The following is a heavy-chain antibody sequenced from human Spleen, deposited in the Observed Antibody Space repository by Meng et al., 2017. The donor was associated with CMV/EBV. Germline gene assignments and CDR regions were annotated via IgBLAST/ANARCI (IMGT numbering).Heavy chain of an antibody. CDR3: ARARRRTFDP. CDR2: INHSGST. J-gene: IGHJ5*02. V-gene: IGHV4-34*01. Sequence: LSLTCAVYGGSFSGYYWSWIRQPPGKGLEWIGEINHSGSTNYNPSLKSRVTISVDTSKNQFSLKLSSVTAADTAVYYCARARRRTFDPWGQGTLVTVSS. CDR1: GGSFSGYY. D-gene: IGHD5-24*01.